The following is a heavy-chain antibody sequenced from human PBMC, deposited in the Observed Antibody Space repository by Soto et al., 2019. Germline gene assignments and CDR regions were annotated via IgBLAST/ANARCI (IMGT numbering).Heavy chain of an antibody. CDR2: TYYRSKWYN. D-gene: IGHD5-12*01. J-gene: IGHJ6*03. CDR1: GDSVSSNSAA. V-gene: IGHV6-1*01. Sequence: PSQTLSLTCAISGDSVSSNSAAWNWIRQSPSRGLEWLGRTYYRSKWYNDYAVSVKSRITINPDTSKNHFSLQLNSVTPEDTAVYYRARGGLVDIVATSRSYIDVWAKGTTVTVSS. CDR3: ARGGLVDIVATSRSYIDV.